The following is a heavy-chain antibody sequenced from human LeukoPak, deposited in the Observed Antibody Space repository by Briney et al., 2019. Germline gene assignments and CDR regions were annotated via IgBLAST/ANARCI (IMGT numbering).Heavy chain of an antibody. CDR3: ARLGISAWFPGDC. J-gene: IGHJ4*02. V-gene: IGHV5-51*01. CDR2: IWPGDSDT. D-gene: IGHD3-10*01. CDR1: GYSFTNYW. Sequence: GESLKISCNASGYSFTNYWIAWVRQMPGKGLEWMGMIWPGDSDTRYSPSFQGQVTISADKSISTAYLQWSSLKASDTAMYYCARLGISAWFPGDCWGQGTLVTVSS.